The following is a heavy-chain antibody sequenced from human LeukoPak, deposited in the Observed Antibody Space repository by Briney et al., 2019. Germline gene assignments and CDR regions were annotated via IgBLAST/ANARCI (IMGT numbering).Heavy chain of an antibody. CDR2: ISYDGSNK. CDR1: GFTFSSYA. V-gene: IGHV3-30*04. CDR3: AKDLNDAFDI. J-gene: IGHJ3*02. Sequence: PGGSLRLSCAASGFTFSSYAMHWVRQAPGKGLEWVAVISYDGSNKYYADSVKGRFTISRDNSKNTLYLQMNSLRAEDTAVYYCAKDLNDAFDIWGQGTMVTVSS.